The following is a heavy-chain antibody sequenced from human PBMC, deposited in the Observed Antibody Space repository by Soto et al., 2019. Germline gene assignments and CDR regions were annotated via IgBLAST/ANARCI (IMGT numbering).Heavy chain of an antibody. J-gene: IGHJ4*02. D-gene: IGHD3-22*01. CDR2: ISGSSANT. Sequence: GGSLRLSCTAPGFIFVNYTMSWVRQAPLKGLEWVSSISGSSANTYYEDSVKGRLTISRDNSKNTLYLQFNSLRGEDTAVYYCAKDRGYDSSGFNYFDNWGQGTLVAVS. CDR3: AKDRGYDSSGFNYFDN. CDR1: GFIFVNYT. V-gene: IGHV3-23*01.